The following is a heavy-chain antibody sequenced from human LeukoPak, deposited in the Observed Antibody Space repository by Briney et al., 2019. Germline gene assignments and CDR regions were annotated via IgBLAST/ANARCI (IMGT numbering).Heavy chain of an antibody. Sequence: ASVKVSCKASGYTFTGYYMHWVRQAPGQGLEWMGWINPNSGGTNYAQEFQGRVTMTRDTSISTAYMELSRLRSDDTAVYYCASAYYDFWSGYYHYFDYWGQGTLVTVSS. V-gene: IGHV1-2*02. J-gene: IGHJ4*02. CDR2: INPNSGGT. CDR1: GYTFTGYY. CDR3: ASAYYDFWSGYYHYFDY. D-gene: IGHD3-3*01.